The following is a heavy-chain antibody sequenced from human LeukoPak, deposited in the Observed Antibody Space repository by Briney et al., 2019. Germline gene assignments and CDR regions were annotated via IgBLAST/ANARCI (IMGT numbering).Heavy chain of an antibody. Sequence: ASVKVSCMASGYTFTSYYLQWVRQAPGQGLEWMGIINPSGGSTTYAQKFQGRVTLTRDTATTTVHMELSSLRSVDTAVYYCARTYSSSGCVDYWGQGTLVTVSS. CDR3: ARTYSSSGCVDY. CDR1: GYTFTSYY. CDR2: INPSGGST. V-gene: IGHV1-46*01. D-gene: IGHD6-13*01. J-gene: IGHJ4*02.